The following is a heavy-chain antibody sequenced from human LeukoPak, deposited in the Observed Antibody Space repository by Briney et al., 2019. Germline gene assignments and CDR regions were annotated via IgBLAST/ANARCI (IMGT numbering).Heavy chain of an antibody. CDR2: IKPDGSEK. CDR1: GFTFSNYW. V-gene: IGHV3-7*01. J-gene: IGHJ4*02. CDR3: TRDFGSNVAVTAIVD. Sequence: PGGSLRLSCAASGFTFSNYWMSWVRQAPGKGLEWVANIKPDGSEKYYVDSVRGRFTISRDNAKNSLYLQMNSLRAEDTATYYCTRDFGSNVAVTAIVDWGQGTLVTVSS. D-gene: IGHD2-21*02.